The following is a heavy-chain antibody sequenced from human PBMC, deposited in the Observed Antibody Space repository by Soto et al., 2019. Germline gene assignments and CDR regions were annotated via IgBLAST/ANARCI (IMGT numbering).Heavy chain of an antibody. V-gene: IGHV4-39*01. Sequence: SETLSLTCTVSGGSISSGSYYWGWIRQPPGKGLEWIGSIYYSGSTYYNPSLKSRVTISVDTSKNQFSLKLSSVTAADTAVYYCASSWYYDFWSGYYNSYYYGMDVWGQGTTVTVSS. J-gene: IGHJ6*02. CDR1: GGSISSGSYY. CDR2: IYYSGST. D-gene: IGHD3-3*01. CDR3: ASSWYYDFWSGYYNSYYYGMDV.